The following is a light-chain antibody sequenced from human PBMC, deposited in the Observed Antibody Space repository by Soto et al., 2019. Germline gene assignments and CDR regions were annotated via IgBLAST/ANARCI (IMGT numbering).Light chain of an antibody. J-gene: IGKJ1*01. CDR2: KAS. CDR1: QSISSW. V-gene: IGKV1-5*03. Sequence: QSPSTLSASVGDRVTITCRASQSISSWLAWYQQKPGKAPKLLIYKASSLESGVPSRFSGSGSGTEFTLTISSLQPDDFATYYCQHYNSYSEAFGQGTKVDIK. CDR3: QHYNSYSEA.